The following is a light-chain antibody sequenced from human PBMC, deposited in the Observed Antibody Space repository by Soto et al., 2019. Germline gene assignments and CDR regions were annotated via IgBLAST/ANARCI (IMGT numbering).Light chain of an antibody. V-gene: IGKV3-15*01. J-gene: IGKJ4*01. Sequence: EVVMTQSPATLSVSPGERASLSCRASQSVSDNLAWYQQKLGQAPRLLIYGASTRATGIPARFSGSGSGTEFTLTIRSLQSEDFVVYYCQEYNNWPRSTFGGGTKVEMK. CDR3: QEYNNWPRST. CDR2: GAS. CDR1: QSVSDN.